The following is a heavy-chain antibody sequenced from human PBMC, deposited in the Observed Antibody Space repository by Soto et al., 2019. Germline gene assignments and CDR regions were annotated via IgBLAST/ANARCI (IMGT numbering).Heavy chain of an antibody. Sequence: QVQLVQSGAEVEKPGASVKVSCKASGYTFTSYSIQWVRQAPVQRPEWMGWVNPVNGNTKYSQKFQDRVTFTRDTTAQIVDMELSRLRCEDTGGYYCAGRIYGDLDYGLDVWRQGTTVTVSS. D-gene: IGHD4-17*01. CDR3: AGRIYGDLDYGLDV. CDR1: GYTFTSYS. J-gene: IGHJ6*01. CDR2: VNPVNGNT. V-gene: IGHV1-3*01.